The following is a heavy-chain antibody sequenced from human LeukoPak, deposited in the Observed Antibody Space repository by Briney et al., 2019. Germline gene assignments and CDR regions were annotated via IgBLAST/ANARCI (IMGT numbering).Heavy chain of an antibody. V-gene: IGHV4-61*02. Sequence: SETLSLTCTVSGDSISSGSHYWSWIRQPAGKGLEWLGRIYTSGHTIYNPSLQSRVTMSFDTSKYQFSLNLSSVTAADTAVYYCASVDSAMVERALDIWGQGTVVTVSS. D-gene: IGHD5-18*01. CDR1: GDSISSGSHY. CDR2: IYTSGHT. J-gene: IGHJ3*02. CDR3: ASVDSAMVERALDI.